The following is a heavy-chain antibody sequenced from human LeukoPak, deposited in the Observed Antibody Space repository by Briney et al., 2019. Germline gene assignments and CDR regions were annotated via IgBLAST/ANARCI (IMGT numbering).Heavy chain of an antibody. CDR3: AREGVDYYDSSGPLVV. J-gene: IGHJ4*02. CDR1: GGTISSSSYY. V-gene: IGHV4-39*07. CDR2: IYYSGIT. D-gene: IGHD3-22*01. Sequence: AETLSLTCSVSGGTISSSSYYWGWIRQPPGKGLEWIGGIYYSGITYYNPSLKSRVTISVDTSKNQFSLKLSSVTAADTAVYYCAREGVDYYDSSGPLVVWGQGTLVTVSS.